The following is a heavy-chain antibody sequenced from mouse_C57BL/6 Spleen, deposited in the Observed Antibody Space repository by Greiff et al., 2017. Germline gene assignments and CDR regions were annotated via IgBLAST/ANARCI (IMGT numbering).Heavy chain of an antibody. Sequence: VQVVESGTELVKPGASVKLSCKASGYTFTSYWMHWVKQRPGQGLEWIGNINPSNGGTNYNEKFKSKATLTVDKSSSTAYMQLSSLTSEDSAVYYCARGNGNYDYFDYWGQGTTLTVSS. D-gene: IGHD2-1*01. V-gene: IGHV1-53*01. CDR1: GYTFTSYW. CDR3: ARGNGNYDYFDY. J-gene: IGHJ2*01. CDR2: INPSNGGT.